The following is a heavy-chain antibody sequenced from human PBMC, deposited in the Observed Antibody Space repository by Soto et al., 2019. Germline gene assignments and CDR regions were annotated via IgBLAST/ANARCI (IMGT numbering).Heavy chain of an antibody. CDR3: ARDCRRNHLGY. CDR2: IYSDGST. V-gene: IGHV3-53*04. CDR1: GITVDSSY. Sequence: EVQLVESGGGLVQPGGSLRLSCEASGITVDSSYMSWVRQAPGKGLEWVSVIYSDGSTYYADSVKGRFTISRHNFKNTGHLQMNSLRVEDTAVDYCARDCRRNHLGYWGQGTLGIVSS. J-gene: IGHJ4*02.